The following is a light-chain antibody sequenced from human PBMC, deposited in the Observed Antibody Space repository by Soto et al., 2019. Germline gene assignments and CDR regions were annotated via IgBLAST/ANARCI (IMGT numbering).Light chain of an antibody. V-gene: IGLV1-51*02. CDR3: GTWDSSLSAGVV. CDR1: SSNIGNNY. CDR2: ENN. J-gene: IGLJ2*01. Sequence: QSVLTQPPSVSAAPGQKVTISCSGSSSNIGNNYVSWYQQLPGTAPKLLIYENNKRPSGIPDRFSGSKSGTSATLGITGLQTGAEADYYCGTWDSSLSAGVVFGGGTKLTVL.